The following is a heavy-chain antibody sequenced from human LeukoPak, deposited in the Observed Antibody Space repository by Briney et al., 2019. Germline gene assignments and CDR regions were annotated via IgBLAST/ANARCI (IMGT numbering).Heavy chain of an antibody. CDR3: TTEGLLWFGEFDPYFDY. D-gene: IGHD3-10*01. CDR2: IKHDGSDK. CDR1: GFTFSSYW. Sequence: PGGSLRLSCAASGFTFSSYWMTWVRQAPGKGLEWVANIKHDGSDKYFVDSVKGRFTISRDNAKNSLHLQMNSLKTEDTAVYYCTTEGLLWFGEFDPYFDYWGQGALVTVSS. V-gene: IGHV3-7*03. J-gene: IGHJ4*02.